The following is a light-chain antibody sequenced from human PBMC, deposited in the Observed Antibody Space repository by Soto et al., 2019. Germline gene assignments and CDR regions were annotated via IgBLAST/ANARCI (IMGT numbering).Light chain of an antibody. J-gene: IGLJ2*01. CDR2: DVG. CDR1: PYNY. V-gene: IGLV2-11*01. CDR3: CASAGNYVGI. Sequence: QSALTQPPSVSGSPGQSVTISCTGTPYNYVTWYQQHAGKAPKLIIYDVGKRPSGVSERFSGSKSGYTASLTISGLQAEDEADYHCCASAGNYVGIFGGGTQLTVL.